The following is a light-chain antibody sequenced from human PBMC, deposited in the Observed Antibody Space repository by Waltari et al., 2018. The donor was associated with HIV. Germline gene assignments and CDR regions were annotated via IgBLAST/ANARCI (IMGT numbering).Light chain of an antibody. CDR2: GAS. V-gene: IGKV3-20*01. Sequence: EIVLTQSPGTLSLSQGERATLSCRASQSVSRRYLAWYQQKPGQAPRLRIYGASSSAPGIPDRFSGSGSGTEFTLTISSLQSEDFAVYYCQQYSNWPPVFTFGQGTKLEIK. CDR3: QQYSNWPPVFT. CDR1: QSVSRRY. J-gene: IGKJ2*01.